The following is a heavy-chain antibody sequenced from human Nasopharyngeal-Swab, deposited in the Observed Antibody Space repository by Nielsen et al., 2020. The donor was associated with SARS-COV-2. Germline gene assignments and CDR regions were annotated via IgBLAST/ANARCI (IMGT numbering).Heavy chain of an antibody. CDR2: NNGDGSSL. CDR3: ARGRGSSTSMIGY. D-gene: IGHD2/OR15-2a*01. Sequence: GGSLRLSCAASGFTFSSYWKHWVRQVPGKGLVWVARNNGDGSSLNYADFVKGRFTISTDNAKSTLYLEMNSLRAEDTAVYYCARGRGSSTSMIGYWGQGTLVTVSS. V-gene: IGHV3-74*01. CDR1: GFTFSSYW. J-gene: IGHJ4*02.